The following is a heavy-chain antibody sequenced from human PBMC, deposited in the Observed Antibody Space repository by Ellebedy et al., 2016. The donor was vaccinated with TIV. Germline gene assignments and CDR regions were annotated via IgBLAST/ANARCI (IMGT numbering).Heavy chain of an antibody. Sequence: GESLKISCAASGFTFSSYAMSWVRQAPGKGPEWVSTISNTGSRTYYADSVEGLFIISRDNSKKTLYLQMNRLRAEDTAVYYCAKGRGGGSDSSAPRYYFDYWGLGTLVTVSS. CDR2: ISNTGSRT. D-gene: IGHD3-22*01. V-gene: IGHV3-23*01. J-gene: IGHJ4*02. CDR3: AKGRGGGSDSSAPRYYFDY. CDR1: GFTFSSYA.